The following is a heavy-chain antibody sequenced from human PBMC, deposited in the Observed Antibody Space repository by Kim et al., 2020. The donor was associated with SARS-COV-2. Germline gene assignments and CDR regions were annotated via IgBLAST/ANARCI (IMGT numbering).Heavy chain of an antibody. V-gene: IGHV7-4-1*02. D-gene: IGHD3-16*02. CDR3: ARVQIPRDTYYDYVWGSYRYHDAFDI. CDR1: GYTFTSYA. J-gene: IGHJ3*02. Sequence: ASVKVSCKASGYTFTSYAMNWVRQAPGQGLEWMGWINTNTGNPTYAQGFTGRFVFSLDTSVSTAYLQISSLKAEDTAVYYCARVQIPRDTYYDYVWGSYRYHDAFDIWGQGTMVTVSS. CDR2: INTNTGNP.